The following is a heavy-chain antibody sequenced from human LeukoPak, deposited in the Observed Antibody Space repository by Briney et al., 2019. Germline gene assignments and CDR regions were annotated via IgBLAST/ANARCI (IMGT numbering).Heavy chain of an antibody. CDR1: GFTFSSSA. D-gene: IGHD3-16*01. V-gene: IGHV3-23*01. CDR3: AKERRRVDTSMIRSYFFDS. Sequence: GGSLRLSCAASGFTFSSSAMSWVRQTPSKGLEWLSSITGDGVTKYYADSVKGRFTISRDNSKNILFLQMNSLRAEDSASYFCAKERRRVDTSMIRSYFFDSWGQGTPVTVSS. CDR2: ITGDGVTK. J-gene: IGHJ4*02.